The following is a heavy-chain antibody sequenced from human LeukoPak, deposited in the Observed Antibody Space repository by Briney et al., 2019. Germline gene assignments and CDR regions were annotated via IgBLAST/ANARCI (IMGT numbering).Heavy chain of an antibody. J-gene: IGHJ4*02. Sequence: ASVKVSCKASGYTFTSYGISWVRQAPGQGLEWMGWISAYNGNTNYAQKLQGRVTMTTDTSTSTAYMELRSLRSDDTAVYYCARGITIFGVGLRGFDYWDSGTLVNVSS. CDR2: ISAYNGNT. D-gene: IGHD3-3*01. V-gene: IGHV1-18*01. CDR3: ARGITIFGVGLRGFDY. CDR1: GYTFTSYG.